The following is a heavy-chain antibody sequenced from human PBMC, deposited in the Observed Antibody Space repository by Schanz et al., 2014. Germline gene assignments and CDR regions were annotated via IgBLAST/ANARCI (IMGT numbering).Heavy chain of an antibody. CDR2: ISYDGRNK. D-gene: IGHD4-17*01. Sequence: QVQLVESGGGVAQPGGSLRLSCAASGFSFSGYGMHWVRQAPGKGLEWVAVISYDGRNKYFADSVKGRFTISRDNSKNTLFLQVNSLRAEDTAVYYCARVLGGDEGLDQWGQGTLVTVSS. CDR1: GFSFSGYG. V-gene: IGHV3-30*03. J-gene: IGHJ4*02. CDR3: ARVLGGDEGLDQ.